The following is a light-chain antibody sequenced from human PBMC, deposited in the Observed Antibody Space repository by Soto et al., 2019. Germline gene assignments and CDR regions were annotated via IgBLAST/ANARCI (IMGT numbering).Light chain of an antibody. CDR2: EAS. CDR3: QQYNSDSLT. CDR1: QSFSGW. J-gene: IGKJ4*01. Sequence: DIQMTQSPSTLSASVGDRVTITCRASQSFSGWLAWYQQKPGNAPKLLIYEASTLESGVPSRFSGSGFGTEFTLTISSLQPDDFATYYCQQYNSDSLTFGGGTKVEIE. V-gene: IGKV1-5*03.